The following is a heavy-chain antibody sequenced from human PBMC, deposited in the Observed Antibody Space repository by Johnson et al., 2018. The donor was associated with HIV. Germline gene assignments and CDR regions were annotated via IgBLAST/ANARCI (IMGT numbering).Heavy chain of an antibody. CDR1: GFTFSSYA. CDR2: ISYDGSNK. J-gene: IGHJ3*02. Sequence: QVQLVESGGVAIQPGGSLRLSCAASGFTFSSYAMHWVRQAPGKGLEWVAVISYDGSNKYYADSVKGRFTISRDNSKNTLYLQMNSLRAEDAAVYYCATSTASDAFDIWGQGTIVTVSS. CDR3: ATSTASDAFDI. V-gene: IGHV3-30-3*01. D-gene: IGHD1-1*01.